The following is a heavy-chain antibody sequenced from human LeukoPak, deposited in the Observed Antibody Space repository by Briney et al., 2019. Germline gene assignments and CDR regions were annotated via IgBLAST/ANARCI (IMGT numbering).Heavy chain of an antibody. V-gene: IGHV3-20*04. CDR1: GFTFDDYG. D-gene: IGHD3-22*01. CDR3: ARGLYYYESSGYYYLGY. J-gene: IGHJ4*02. CDR2: INWNGGST. Sequence: GGSLRLSCAASGFTFDDYGMSWVRQAPGKGPEWVSGINWNGGSTGYADSVKGRFTISRDNAKNSLYQQMNSLRAEDTALYYCARGLYYYESSGYYYLGYWGQGTLVTVSS.